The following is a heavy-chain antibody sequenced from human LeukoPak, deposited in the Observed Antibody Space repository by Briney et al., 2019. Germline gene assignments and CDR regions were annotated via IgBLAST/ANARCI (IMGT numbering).Heavy chain of an antibody. V-gene: IGHV5-51*01. J-gene: IGHJ4*02. D-gene: IGHD6-13*01. CDR1: GYSFTIYW. CDR3: ARSTSDSLAAGDY. Sequence: GESLKISCKTSGYSFTIYWIGWVRQMPGKGLEWMGIIYPGDSDTRYSPSFHSQVTISADRSINTAYLQWSSLKASDTAMYYCARSTSDSLAAGDYWGQGTLVTVSS. CDR2: IYPGDSDT.